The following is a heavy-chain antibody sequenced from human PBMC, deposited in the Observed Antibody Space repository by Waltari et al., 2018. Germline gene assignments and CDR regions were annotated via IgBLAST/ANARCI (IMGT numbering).Heavy chain of an antibody. CDR3: ARGEENWNKRGFDY. D-gene: IGHD1-1*01. CDR1: GGSISSYY. Sequence: QVQLQESGPGLVKPSATLSLTCTVPGGSISSYYWSWIRQPPGKGLEWIGYIYYSGSTNYNPSLKSRVTISVDTSKNQFSLKLSSVTAADTAVYYCARGEENWNKRGFDYWGQGTLVTVSS. J-gene: IGHJ4*02. V-gene: IGHV4-59*01. CDR2: IYYSGST.